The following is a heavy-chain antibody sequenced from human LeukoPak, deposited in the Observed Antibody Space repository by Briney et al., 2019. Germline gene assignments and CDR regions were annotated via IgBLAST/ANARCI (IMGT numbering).Heavy chain of an antibody. CDR1: GYTFTSYG. CDR3: ARLALETPYYYYMDV. D-gene: IGHD3-3*01. J-gene: IGHJ6*03. CDR2: ISAYNGNT. V-gene: IGHV1-18*01. Sequence: ASVKVSCKASGYTFTSYGISWVRQAPGQGLEWMGWISAYNGNTNYAQKLQGRVTMTTDTSTSTAYMELRSLRSDDTAVYYCARLALETPYYYYMDVWGKGTTVTISS.